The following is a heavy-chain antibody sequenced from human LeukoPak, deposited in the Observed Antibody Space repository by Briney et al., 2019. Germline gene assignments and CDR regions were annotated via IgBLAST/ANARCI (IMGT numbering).Heavy chain of an antibody. CDR2: VSYDGSAK. V-gene: IGHV3-30*04. D-gene: IGHD5-18*01. CDR3: AKDGRGGYSYGSYFDS. Sequence: GGSLRLSCTASDFIFSTYAIHWVRQAPGKGLEWVAVVSYDGSAKYYADSVKGRFTISRDNSKNTLYLQMNSLRVEDTALYYCAKDGRGGYSYGSYFDSWGQGILVTVSS. CDR1: DFIFSTYA. J-gene: IGHJ4*02.